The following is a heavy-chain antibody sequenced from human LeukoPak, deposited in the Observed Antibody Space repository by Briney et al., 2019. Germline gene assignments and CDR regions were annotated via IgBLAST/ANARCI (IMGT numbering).Heavy chain of an antibody. CDR1: GGSISSYY. D-gene: IGHD2-21*02. J-gene: IGHJ4*02. CDR2: IYYSGST. V-gene: IGHV4-59*01. CDR3: ARAPGPYCGGDCQGPFDY. Sequence: SETLSFTCTVSGGSISSYYWSWIRQPPGKGLEWIGYIYYSGSTNYNPSLKSRVTISVDTSKNQFSLKLSSVTAADTAVYYCARAPGPYCGGDCQGPFDYWGQGTLVTVSS.